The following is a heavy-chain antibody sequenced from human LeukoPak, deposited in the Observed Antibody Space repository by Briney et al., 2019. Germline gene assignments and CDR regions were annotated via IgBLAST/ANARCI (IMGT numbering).Heavy chain of an antibody. CDR2: INSDGSST. J-gene: IGHJ6*03. CDR3: ARGSTIFGVVTFYFYYYMDV. Sequence: PGGSLRLSCAASEFTSSTYWMHWVRQAPGKGLVWVSRINSDGSSTNYADSVKGRFTISRDNAKNTLYLQVNSLRAEDTAVYYCARGSTIFGVVTFYFYYYMDVWGKGTTVTVSS. CDR1: EFTSSTYW. V-gene: IGHV3-74*01. D-gene: IGHD3-3*01.